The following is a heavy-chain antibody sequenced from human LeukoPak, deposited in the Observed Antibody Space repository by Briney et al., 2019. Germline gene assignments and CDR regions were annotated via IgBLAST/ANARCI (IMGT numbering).Heavy chain of an antibody. D-gene: IGHD3-22*01. Sequence: PGGSLRLSCATSGFTFSRYWMQWVRQAPGKGLVWVSRIGSDASATSYADSVKGRFAISRDNAKNTLYLQMNSLSAEDTAVYYYARVDDRSGYQSDYWGQGTLVTVSS. CDR1: GFTFSRYW. V-gene: IGHV3-74*01. CDR2: IGSDASAT. CDR3: ARVDDRSGYQSDY. J-gene: IGHJ4*02.